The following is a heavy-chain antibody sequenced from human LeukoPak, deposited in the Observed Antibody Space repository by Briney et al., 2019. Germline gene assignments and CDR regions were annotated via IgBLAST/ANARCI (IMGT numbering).Heavy chain of an antibody. D-gene: IGHD2-2*01. CDR3: ARVRGYCSSTSCLRYYYYGMDV. CDR1: GGSISSYY. Sequence: SETLSLTCTVSGGSISSYYWSWIRQPPGKGLEWIGYIYYSGSTNYNPSLKSRVTISVDTSKNQLSLKLSSVTAADTAVYYCARVRGYCSSTSCLRYYYYGMDVWGQGTTVTVSS. V-gene: IGHV4-59*01. CDR2: IYYSGST. J-gene: IGHJ6*02.